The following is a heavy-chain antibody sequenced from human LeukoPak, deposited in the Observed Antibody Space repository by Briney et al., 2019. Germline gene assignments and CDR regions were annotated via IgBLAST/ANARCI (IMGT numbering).Heavy chain of an antibody. CDR1: GFTFSSYW. V-gene: IGHV3-7*01. CDR3: ARDPNWNREKDMDV. D-gene: IGHD1-1*01. J-gene: IGHJ6*03. Sequence: GGSLRLSCAASGFTFSSYWMSWVRQAPGKGLEWVANIKQDGSEKYYVDSAKGRFTISRDNAKNSLYLQMNSLRAEDTAVYYCARDPNWNREKDMDVWGKGTTVTVSS. CDR2: IKQDGSEK.